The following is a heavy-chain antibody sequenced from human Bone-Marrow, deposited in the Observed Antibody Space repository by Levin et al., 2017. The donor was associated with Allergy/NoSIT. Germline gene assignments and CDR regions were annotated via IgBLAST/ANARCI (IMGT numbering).Heavy chain of an antibody. CDR2: ISGSGGST. CDR1: GFTFSSYA. V-gene: IGHV3-23*01. J-gene: IGHJ4*02. CDR3: AKDLGRCSVRTTVTADTHWGFDY. D-gene: IGHD4-11*01. Sequence: SCAASGFTFSSYAMSWVRQAPGKGLEWVSAISGSGGSTYYADSVKGRFTISRDNYKNTLYLQMNSRRAEDTAVYYCAKDLGRCSVRTTVTADTHWGFDYWGQGTLVTVSS.